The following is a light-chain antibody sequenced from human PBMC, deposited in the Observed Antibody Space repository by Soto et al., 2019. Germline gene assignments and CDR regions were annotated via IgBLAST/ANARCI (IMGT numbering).Light chain of an antibody. J-gene: IGLJ3*02. Sequence: QSVLTQPPSASGTPGQRVTISCSGSRSNIGSNTVNCYQQLPGTAPKLLIYSNNQRPSGVPDRFSGSKSGTSASLAISGLQSEDEAEYYCAVWDDSLNGWVFGGGTQLTVL. V-gene: IGLV1-44*01. CDR1: RSNIGSNT. CDR3: AVWDDSLNGWV. CDR2: SNN.